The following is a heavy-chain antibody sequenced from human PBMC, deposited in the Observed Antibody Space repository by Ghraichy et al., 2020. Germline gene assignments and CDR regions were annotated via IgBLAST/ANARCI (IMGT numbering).Heavy chain of an antibody. D-gene: IGHD2-2*01. CDR2: ISSSGSTI. J-gene: IGHJ6*02. CDR3: ARGGDIVVVPADTLFGMDV. V-gene: IGHV3-11*01. Sequence: GGSLRLSCAASGFTFSDYYMSWIRQAPGKGLEWVSYISSSGSTIYYADSVKGRFTISRDNAKNSLYLQMNSLRAEDTAVYYCARGGDIVVVPADTLFGMDVWGQGTTVTVSS. CDR1: GFTFSDYY.